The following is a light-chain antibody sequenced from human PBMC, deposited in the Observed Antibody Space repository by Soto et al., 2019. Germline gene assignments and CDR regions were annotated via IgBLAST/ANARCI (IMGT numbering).Light chain of an antibody. CDR3: HQYNRFPRT. CDR2: KAS. J-gene: IGKJ1*01. CDR1: QSLSIW. V-gene: IGKV1-5*03. Sequence: DIQMTQSPSTLSASIGDRVTITCRASQSLSIWLAWYQQKPGKAPKLLIYKASTLQSGVPSRFSGSGSGTEFTHTISSLQPDDFATYYCHQYNRFPRTFGQGTKVEIK.